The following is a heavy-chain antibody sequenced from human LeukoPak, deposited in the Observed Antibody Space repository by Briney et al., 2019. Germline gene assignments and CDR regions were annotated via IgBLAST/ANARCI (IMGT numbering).Heavy chain of an antibody. Sequence: GESLKISCKGSGYSFTSNWIGWVRQMPGKGLEWMGIIYPGDSDTRYSPSFQGQVTISADKSISTAYLQWSSLKASDTAMYYCARPRTGIGFPDRAVYYFDYWGQGTLVTVSS. CDR3: ARPRTGIGFPDRAVYYFDY. V-gene: IGHV5-51*01. CDR1: GYSFTSNW. CDR2: IYPGDSDT. D-gene: IGHD1-26*01. J-gene: IGHJ4*02.